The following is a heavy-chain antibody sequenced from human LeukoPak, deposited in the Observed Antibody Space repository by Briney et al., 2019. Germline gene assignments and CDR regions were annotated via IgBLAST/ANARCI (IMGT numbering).Heavy chain of an antibody. J-gene: IGHJ5*02. Sequence: PSETLSLTCAVYGGPFSGYYWSWIRQPPGKGLEWIGEINHSGSTNYNPSLKSRVTISVDTSKNQFSLKLSSVTAADTAVYYCARTHLGGPMVRGVISSAAGHNWFDPWGQGTLVTVSS. V-gene: IGHV4-34*01. CDR3: ARTHLGGPMVRGVISSAAGHNWFDP. CDR1: GGPFSGYY. D-gene: IGHD3-10*01. CDR2: INHSGST.